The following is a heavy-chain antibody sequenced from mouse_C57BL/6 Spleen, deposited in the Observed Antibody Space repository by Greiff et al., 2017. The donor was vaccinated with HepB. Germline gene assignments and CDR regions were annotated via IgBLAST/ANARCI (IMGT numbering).Heavy chain of an antibody. CDR1: GYTFTGYW. J-gene: IGHJ4*01. CDR3: ARGGTTVVAPHYYAMDY. Sequence: QVQLKQSGAELMKPGASVKLSCKATGYTFTGYWIEWVKQRPGHGLEWIGEILPGSGSTNYNEKFKGKATFTADTSSNTAYMQLSSLTTEDSAIYYCARGGTTVVAPHYYAMDYWGQGTSVTVSS. D-gene: IGHD1-1*01. V-gene: IGHV1-9*01. CDR2: ILPGSGST.